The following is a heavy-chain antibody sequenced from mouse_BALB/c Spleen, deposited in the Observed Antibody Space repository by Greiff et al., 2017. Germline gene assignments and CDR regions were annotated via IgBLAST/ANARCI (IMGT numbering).Heavy chain of an antibody. CDR2: IRLKSDNYAT. CDR1: GFTFSSYW. D-gene: IGHD4-1*01. J-gene: IGHJ1*01. V-gene: IGHV6-6*02. CDR3: TTGTQYFDV. Sequence: EVKVVESGGGLVQPGGSMKLSCVASGFTFSSYWMSWVRQSPEKGLEWVAEIRLKSDNYATHYAESVKGKFTISRDDSKSRLYLQMNSLRAEDTGIYYCTTGTQYFDVWGAGTTVTVSS.